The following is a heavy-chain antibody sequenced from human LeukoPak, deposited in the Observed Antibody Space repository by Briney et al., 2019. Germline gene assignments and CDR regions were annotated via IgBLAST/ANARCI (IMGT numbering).Heavy chain of an antibody. CDR3: AREDCSSTSCYDGDNWFDP. D-gene: IGHD2-2*01. V-gene: IGHV3-66*01. J-gene: IGHJ5*02. CDR1: GFTVSSNY. Sequence: GGSLRLSCAASGFTVSSNYMSGVRQAPGKGLEWVSVIYSGGSTYYADSVKGRFTISRDNSKNTLYLQMNSLRAEDTAVYYCAREDCSSTSCYDGDNWFDPWGQGTLVTVSS. CDR2: IYSGGST.